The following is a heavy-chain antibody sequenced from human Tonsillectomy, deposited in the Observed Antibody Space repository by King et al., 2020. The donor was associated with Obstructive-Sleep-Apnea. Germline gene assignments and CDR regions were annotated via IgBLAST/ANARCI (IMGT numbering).Heavy chain of an antibody. Sequence: VQLVESGGGLVKPGGSLRLSCAASGFTFSDYYMSWIRQAPGKGREGVSYISSVSSYTNYADSVKGLFTISRDNAKNSLFLQMNSLRAEDTAVYYCVRGGYSSIRVYWGQGTLVTVSS. CDR1: GFTFSDYY. V-gene: IGHV3-11*06. J-gene: IGHJ4*02. CDR3: VRGGYSSIRVY. D-gene: IGHD6-13*01. CDR2: ISSVSSYT.